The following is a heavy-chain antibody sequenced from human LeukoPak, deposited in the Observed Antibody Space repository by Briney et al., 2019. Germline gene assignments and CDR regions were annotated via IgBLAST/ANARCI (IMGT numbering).Heavy chain of an antibody. V-gene: IGHV3-30*03. Sequence: GGSLRLSCADSGFTLSIYGLHWVRQAPGKGLEWVAVISYDGNNKFYADSVKGRFTVSRDNSNNTLYLQMSSLRLDDTAIYYCARGLNRYFTTVTPLGDYWGQGILVTVSS. J-gene: IGHJ4*02. D-gene: IGHD4-17*01. CDR2: ISYDGNNK. CDR1: GFTLSIYG. CDR3: ARGLNRYFTTVTPLGDY.